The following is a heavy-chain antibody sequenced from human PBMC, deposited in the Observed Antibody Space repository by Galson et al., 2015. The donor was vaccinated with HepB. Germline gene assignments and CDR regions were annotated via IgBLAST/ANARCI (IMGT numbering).Heavy chain of an antibody. Sequence: SLRLSCAASGFTFSSYAMSWVRQAPGKGLEWVSAISGSGGSTYYADSVKGRFTISRDNSKNTLYLQMNSLRAEDTAVYYCANDGGLWFGEYYGMDVWGQGTTVTVSS. D-gene: IGHD3-10*01. J-gene: IGHJ6*02. V-gene: IGHV3-23*01. CDR2: ISGSGGST. CDR1: GFTFSSYA. CDR3: ANDGGLWFGEYYGMDV.